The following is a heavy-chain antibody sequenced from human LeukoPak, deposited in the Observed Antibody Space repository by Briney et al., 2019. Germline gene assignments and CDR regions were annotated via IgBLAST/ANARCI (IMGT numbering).Heavy chain of an antibody. CDR1: GYTFTSYY. V-gene: IGHV1-46*01. D-gene: IGHD3-10*01. CDR2: INPSGGST. J-gene: IGHJ5*02. Sequence: GASVKVSFKASGYTFTSYYMHWVRHAPGQGLEWMGIINPSGGSTSYAQKFQGRVTITRDTSTSTVYMELSSLRSEDTAVYYYARAPYGSGSYYTTTFDPWGQGTLVTVYS. CDR3: ARAPYGSGSYYTTTFDP.